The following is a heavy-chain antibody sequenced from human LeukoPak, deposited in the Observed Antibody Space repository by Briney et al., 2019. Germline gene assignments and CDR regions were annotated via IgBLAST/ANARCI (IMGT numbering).Heavy chain of an antibody. CDR1: GGSISSSSFY. CDR3: ARLRSGWNNFDY. D-gene: IGHD6-19*01. V-gene: IGHV4-39*01. J-gene: IGHJ4*02. CDR2: LFHAEST. Sequence: SETLSLTCTVSGGSISSSSFYWGWVRQPPGKGPEWIGSLFHAESTSYNPSLKSRVTISVDTSKNLFSLRLSSVTAADTAVYYCARLRSGWNNFDYWGQGTLVTVSS.